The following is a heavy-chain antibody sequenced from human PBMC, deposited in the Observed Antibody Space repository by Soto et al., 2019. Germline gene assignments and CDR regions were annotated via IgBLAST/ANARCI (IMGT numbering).Heavy chain of an antibody. D-gene: IGHD6-13*01. CDR2: ISSSGGST. Sequence: GGSLRLSCSASGFTFSSYAMHWVRQAPGKGLEYVSAISSSGGSTYYADSVKGRFTISRDNSKNTLYLQMSSLRAEDTAVYYCVKDLGIRGLTPPLYYFDYWGQGTLVTVSS. V-gene: IGHV3-64D*08. J-gene: IGHJ4*02. CDR3: VKDLGIRGLTPPLYYFDY. CDR1: GFTFSSYA.